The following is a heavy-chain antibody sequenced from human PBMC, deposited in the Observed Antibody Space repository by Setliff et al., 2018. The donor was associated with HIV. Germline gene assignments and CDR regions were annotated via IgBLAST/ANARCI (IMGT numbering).Heavy chain of an antibody. D-gene: IGHD3-22*01. CDR3: AREDYYDSSGDAFDI. Sequence: TLSLTCTVSGGSISSGSYYWSWIRQSAGKGLEWIGRIYTSGSTNYNPSLKSRVTISLDTSRNQFSLKLNSVTAADTAVYYCAREDYYDSSGDAFDIWGQGTKVTVSS. J-gene: IGHJ3*02. CDR1: GGSISSGSYY. CDR2: IYTSGST. V-gene: IGHV4-61*02.